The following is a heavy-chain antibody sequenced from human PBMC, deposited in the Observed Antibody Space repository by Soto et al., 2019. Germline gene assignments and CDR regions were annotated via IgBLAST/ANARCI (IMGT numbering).Heavy chain of an antibody. J-gene: IGHJ1*01. CDR3: TEQELKGMPGY. Sequence: EVQLVESGGGLVKPGGSLRLSCAASGSTFTNAWMNWVRQAPGKGLEWVGRIKSKTDGGTTDYGAPVKGRLTISRDDSKNTLYLQMNSLKTEDTAGDDCTEQELKGMPGYWGQGTLVTVAS. CDR1: GSTFTNAW. CDR2: IKSKTDGGTT. D-gene: IGHD1-7*01. V-gene: IGHV3-15*07.